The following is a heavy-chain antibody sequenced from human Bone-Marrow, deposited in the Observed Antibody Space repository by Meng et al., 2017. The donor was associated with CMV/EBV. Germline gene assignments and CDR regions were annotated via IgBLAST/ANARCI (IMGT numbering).Heavy chain of an antibody. CDR3: ARDQQEPLAYGMDV. CDR1: GGSSSSYY. D-gene: IGHD1-1*01. CDR2: IYYSGST. V-gene: IGHV4-59*01. J-gene: IGHJ6*02. Sequence: SETLSHTCSVSGGSSSSYYWSWIRQPPGKGLEWIGYIYYSGSTNYNPSLKSRVTISVDTSKNQFSLKLSSVTAADTAVYYCARDQQEPLAYGMDVWGQGTTVTVSS.